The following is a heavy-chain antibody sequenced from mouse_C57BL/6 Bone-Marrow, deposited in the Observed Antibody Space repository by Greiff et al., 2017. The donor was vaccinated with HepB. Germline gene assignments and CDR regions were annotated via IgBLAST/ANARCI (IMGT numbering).Heavy chain of an antibody. CDR2: INPGSGGT. D-gene: IGHD1-1*01. V-gene: IGHV1-54*01. J-gene: IGHJ1*03. CDR3: ARSSYYGSRDWYFDV. CDR1: GYAFTNYL. Sequence: VKLQESGAELVRPGTSVKVSCKASGYAFTNYLIEWVKQRPGQGLEWIGVINPGSGGTNYNEKFKGKATLTADKSSSTAYMQLSSLTSEDSAVYFCARSSYYGSRDWYFDVWGTGTTVTVSS.